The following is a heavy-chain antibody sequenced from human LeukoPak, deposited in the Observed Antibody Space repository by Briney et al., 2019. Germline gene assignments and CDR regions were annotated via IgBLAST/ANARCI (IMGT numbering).Heavy chain of an antibody. V-gene: IGHV3-48*02. J-gene: IGHJ4*02. CDR2: ISLSSTTI. D-gene: IGHD2-15*01. Sequence: GGSLRLSCAASGFTFSSYSMTWVRQAPGKGLEWVSYISLSSTTIYYADSVRGRFAISRDDAKNSLYLQMNSLRDEDTAVYYCARVSGWPWDHWGQGTLVTVSS. CDR1: GFTFSSYS. CDR3: ARVSGWPWDH.